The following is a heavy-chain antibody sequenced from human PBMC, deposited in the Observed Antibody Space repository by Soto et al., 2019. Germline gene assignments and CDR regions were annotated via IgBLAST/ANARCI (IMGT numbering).Heavy chain of an antibody. J-gene: IGHJ6*02. Sequence: ASVKVSCKASGYTFTSYAMHWVRQAPGQRLEWMGWINAGNGNTKYSQKFQGRVTIPRDTSASTAYMELSSPRSEDTAVYYCASGTYYDFWSGYRFGYYGMDVWGQGTTVTVSS. CDR2: INAGNGNT. D-gene: IGHD3-3*01. CDR1: GYTFTSYA. CDR3: ASGTYYDFWSGYRFGYYGMDV. V-gene: IGHV1-3*01.